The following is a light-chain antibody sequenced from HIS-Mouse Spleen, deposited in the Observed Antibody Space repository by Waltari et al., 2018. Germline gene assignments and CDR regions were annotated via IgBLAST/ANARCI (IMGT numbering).Light chain of an antibody. CDR1: QSISSY. CDR2: AAS. V-gene: IGKV1-39*01. Sequence: DIQMTQSPSSLSASVGDRVTITCRASQSISSYLNWYQQQPRKAPKLLIYAASSLQSGIPSRFSGSGSETDFTLTISSLQPEDFATYYCQQSYSTPRTFGQGTKVEIK. CDR3: QQSYSTPRT. J-gene: IGKJ1*01.